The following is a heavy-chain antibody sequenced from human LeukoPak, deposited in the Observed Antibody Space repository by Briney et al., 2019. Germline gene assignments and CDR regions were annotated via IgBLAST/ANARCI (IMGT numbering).Heavy chain of an antibody. CDR2: IYYSGST. J-gene: IGHJ4*02. Sequence: KPSETLSLTCTVSGGSISNYYWSWIRQPPGKGLEWIGYIYYSGSTNSNPSLKSRVTISVDTSKNQFSLKLSSVTAADTAVYYCAREGAADRWFDYWGQGTLVTVSS. CDR3: AREGAADRWFDY. CDR1: GGSISNYY. D-gene: IGHD6-13*01. V-gene: IGHV4-59*01.